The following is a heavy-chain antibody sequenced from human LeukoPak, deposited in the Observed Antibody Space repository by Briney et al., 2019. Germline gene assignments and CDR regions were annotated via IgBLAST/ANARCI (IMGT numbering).Heavy chain of an antibody. J-gene: IGHJ4*02. D-gene: IGHD3-16*02. V-gene: IGHV1-18*04. Sequence: ASVKVSCKASGYTFRGYYIHWVRQAPGQGLEWMGWINTYNGDTNYAQKVQGRVTMTTDTSTSTAYMELRSLRSDDTAIYYCARENVITFGGVIVIPAVDYWGQGTLVTVSS. CDR1: GYTFRGYY. CDR2: INTYNGDT. CDR3: ARENVITFGGVIVIPAVDY.